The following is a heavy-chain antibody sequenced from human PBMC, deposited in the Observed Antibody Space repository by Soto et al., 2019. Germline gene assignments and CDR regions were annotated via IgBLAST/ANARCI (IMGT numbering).Heavy chain of an antibody. CDR2: ISPKSGST. CDR1: GYTFTSYG. Sequence: ASVKVSCKASGYTFTSYGISWVRQAPGQGLEWMGWISPKSGSTSYAQKFQGRVTMTRDTSTSTVYMELSSLRSEDTAVYYCARANIAAAGNGGYYYYGMDVWGQGTTVTVS. J-gene: IGHJ6*02. V-gene: IGHV1-18*01. CDR3: ARANIAAAGNGGYYYYGMDV. D-gene: IGHD6-13*01.